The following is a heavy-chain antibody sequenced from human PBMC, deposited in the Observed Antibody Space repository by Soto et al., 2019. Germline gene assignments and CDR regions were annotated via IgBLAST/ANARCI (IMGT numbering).Heavy chain of an antibody. CDR3: ARAPTYYYGSGSYYNYPA. D-gene: IGHD3-10*01. Sequence: SETLSLTCAVYGGSFSGYYWSWIRQPPGKGLEWIGEINHSGSTNYNPSLKSRVTISVDTSKNQFSLKLSSVTAADTAVYYCARAPTYYYGSGSYYNYPAWGQGTLVTVSS. V-gene: IGHV4-34*01. J-gene: IGHJ4*02. CDR2: INHSGST. CDR1: GGSFSGYY.